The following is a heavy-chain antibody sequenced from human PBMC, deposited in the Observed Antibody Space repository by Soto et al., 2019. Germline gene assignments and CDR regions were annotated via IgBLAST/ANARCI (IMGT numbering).Heavy chain of an antibody. V-gene: IGHV3-23*01. CDR3: AKVAGSSWFEGSGMDV. CDR2: ISGSGGST. J-gene: IGHJ6*02. CDR1: GFTFSTYA. D-gene: IGHD6-13*01. Sequence: EVQVLGSGGGLVQPGGSLRLSCAASGFTFSTYAMSWVRQAPGRGLEWVSTISGSGGSTYYADSVKGRFTISRDNSKNTLYLQMNSLRAEDTAVYYCAKVAGSSWFEGSGMDVWGQGTTVTVSS.